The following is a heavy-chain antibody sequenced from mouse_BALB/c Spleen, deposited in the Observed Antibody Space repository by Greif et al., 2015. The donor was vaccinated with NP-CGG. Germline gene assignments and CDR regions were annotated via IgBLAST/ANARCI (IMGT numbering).Heavy chain of an antibody. CDR2: IAPGSGST. D-gene: IGHD2-14*01. V-gene: IGHV1S41*01. CDR3: ARGYGSYWYFDV. Sequence: DLVKPGASVKLSCKASGYTFTSYWINWIKQRPGQGLEWIGRIAPGSGSTYYNEMFKGKATLTVDTSSSTAYIQLSSLSSKDSAVYFCARGYGSYWYFDVWGAGTTVTVSS. CDR1: GYTFTSYW. J-gene: IGHJ1*01.